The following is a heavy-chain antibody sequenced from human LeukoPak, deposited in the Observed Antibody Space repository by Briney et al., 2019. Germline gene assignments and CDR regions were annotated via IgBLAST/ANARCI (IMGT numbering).Heavy chain of an antibody. Sequence: PGGSLRLSSAASGFTFSRYNMNWVRQAPGRRVEWVSYISYTGRTIYYADSVQGRFTISRDNAENSLYLQMNSLRAEDTAVYYCAREDWLDPWGQGTLVTV. V-gene: IGHV3-48*01. CDR1: GFTFSRYN. CDR2: ISYTGRTI. CDR3: AREDWLDP. J-gene: IGHJ5*02.